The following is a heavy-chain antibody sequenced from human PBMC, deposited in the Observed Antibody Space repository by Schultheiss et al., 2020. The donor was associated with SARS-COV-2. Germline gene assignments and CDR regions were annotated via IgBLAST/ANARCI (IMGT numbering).Heavy chain of an antibody. CDR2: ISYDGSNK. V-gene: IGHV3-30*04. Sequence: GGSLRLSCAASGFTFSSYAMHWVRQAPGKGLEWVAVISYDGSNKYYADSVKGRFTISRDNSKNTLYLQMNSLRAEDTALYYCAKGRLSYSGNYGDCFDSWGQGALVTVSS. CDR1: GFTFSSYA. J-gene: IGHJ4*02. CDR3: AKGRLSYSGNYGDCFDS. D-gene: IGHD1-26*01.